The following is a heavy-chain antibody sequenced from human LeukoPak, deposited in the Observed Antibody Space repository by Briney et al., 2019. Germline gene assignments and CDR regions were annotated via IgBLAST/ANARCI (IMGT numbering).Heavy chain of an antibody. CDR1: GFTFSSYW. CDR3: ARESGRRSDKDFLDY. V-gene: IGHV3-30-3*01. J-gene: IGHJ4*02. Sequence: SGGSLRLSCAASGFTFSSYWMHWVRQAPGKGLDWVALMSYDGTNKRYADSVKGRFSMSRDNSKNTLYLQMNSLRAEDTAVYYCARESGRRSDKDFLDYWGQGTPVTVSS. D-gene: IGHD3-3*01. CDR2: MSYDGTNK.